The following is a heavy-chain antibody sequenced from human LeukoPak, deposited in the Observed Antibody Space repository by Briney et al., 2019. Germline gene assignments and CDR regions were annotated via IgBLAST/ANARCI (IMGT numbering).Heavy chain of an antibody. J-gene: IGHJ6*04. Sequence: GGSLRLSCAASGFSFNNYGRHWVRQAPGKGLEWVATMSHGGSNKYYADPVKGRFTIPGDNSKNTLYLQMSSLRAEDTAVYYCARDRTDGLRYSWGLDVWGKGTTVTVSS. CDR1: GFSFNNYG. D-gene: IGHD3-9*01. CDR2: MSHGGSNK. V-gene: IGHV3-30*03. CDR3: ARDRTDGLRYSWGLDV.